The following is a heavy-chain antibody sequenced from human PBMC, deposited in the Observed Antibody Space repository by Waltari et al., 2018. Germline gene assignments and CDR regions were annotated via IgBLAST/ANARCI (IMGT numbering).Heavy chain of an antibody. V-gene: IGHV3-74*01. CDR3: ASHRPGGYGMDV. D-gene: IGHD2-15*01. CDR2: ITSDGSRT. CDR1: GFTFSPYW. Sequence: VQLVESGGGLVQPGGSLRLSCEASGFTFSPYWMYWVRQVPGKGLVWVSTITSDGSRTRYADSVKGRFTISRDNAKNTLYLQTNSLRAEDTAVYYCASHRPGGYGMDVWGHGTTVTVSS. J-gene: IGHJ6*02.